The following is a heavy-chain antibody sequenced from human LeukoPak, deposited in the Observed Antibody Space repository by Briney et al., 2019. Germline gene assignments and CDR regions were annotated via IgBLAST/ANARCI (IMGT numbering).Heavy chain of an antibody. CDR3: ARTYSSSWYRIDY. CDR1: RGPISSHY. J-gene: IGHJ4*02. V-gene: IGHV4-59*11. CDR2: IYYSGST. Sequence: PSETLSLTCTVSRGPISSHYWSWIRQPPGKGLEWIGYIYYSGSTNYNPSLKSRVTISVDTSKNQFSLKLSSVTAADTAVYYCARTYSSSWYRIDYWGQGTLVTVSS. D-gene: IGHD6-13*01.